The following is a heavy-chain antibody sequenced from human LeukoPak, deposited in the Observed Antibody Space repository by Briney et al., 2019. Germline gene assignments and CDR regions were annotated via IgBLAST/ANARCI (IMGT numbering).Heavy chain of an antibody. CDR1: GGSISSFY. D-gene: IGHD2-15*01. Sequence: PSETLSLTCTVSGGSISSFYWSWIRQPPGKELEWLGYIYYSGSTNYSPSLKSRVTISVDTSKNQFSLKLSSVTASDTAVYYCARDRDIRTYYYYYGMDVWGQGTTVTVSS. CDR2: IYYSGST. CDR3: ARDRDIRTYYYYYGMDV. J-gene: IGHJ6*02. V-gene: IGHV4-59*01.